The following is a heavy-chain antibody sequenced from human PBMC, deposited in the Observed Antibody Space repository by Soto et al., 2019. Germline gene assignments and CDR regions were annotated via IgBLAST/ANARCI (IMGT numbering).Heavy chain of an antibody. J-gene: IGHJ3*01. CDR3: ARFYGNAFDV. Sequence: LETLSLTCSVSGGSITTSSYNWDWIRQPPGKGLEWIGTIYYDGSTSYNPSLKSQVTISVDTSKNHFALKVNSVTAADTAVYYCARFYGNAFDVWGRGTVVTVSS. CDR2: IYYDGST. V-gene: IGHV4-39*02. D-gene: IGHD3-10*01. CDR1: GGSITTSSYN.